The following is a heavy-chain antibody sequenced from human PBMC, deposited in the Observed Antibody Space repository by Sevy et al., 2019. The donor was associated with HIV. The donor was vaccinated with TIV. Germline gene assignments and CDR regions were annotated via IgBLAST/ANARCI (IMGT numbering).Heavy chain of an antibody. V-gene: IGHV3-53*01. CDR3: AGGFSDTYSSSWNHSVYYFDY. D-gene: IGHD6-13*01. CDR1: GFTVSSNY. J-gene: IGHJ4*02. CDR2: IYSGGST. Sequence: GGSLRLSCAASGFTVSSNYMSWVRQAPGKGLEWVSVIYSGGSTYYADSVKGRFTISRDNSKNTLYLQMTSLRAEDTAVYYCAGGFSDTYSSSWNHSVYYFDYWGQGTLVTVSS.